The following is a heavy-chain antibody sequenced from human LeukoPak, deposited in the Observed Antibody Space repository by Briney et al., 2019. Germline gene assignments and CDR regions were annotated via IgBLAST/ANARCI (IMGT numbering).Heavy chain of an antibody. Sequence: SETLSLTCTVSGGSFSSRSYYWGWVRQSPAKGLEWIGSIYYDGNTYYNASLKSRVTTSVDMSKNHFSLKLSSVTAADTAVYYCARLTGSDPYADHYFDYWGRGTLVTVSS. CDR1: GGSFSSRSYY. CDR2: IYYDGNT. CDR3: ARLTGSDPYADHYFDY. D-gene: IGHD7-27*01. J-gene: IGHJ4*02. V-gene: IGHV4-39*07.